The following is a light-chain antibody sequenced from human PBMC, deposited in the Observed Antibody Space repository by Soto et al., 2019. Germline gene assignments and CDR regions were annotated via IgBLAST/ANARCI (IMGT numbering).Light chain of an antibody. CDR3: QQRSR. J-gene: IGKJ4*01. CDR1: QSVSSY. Sequence: EIVLTQSPATLSLSPGERATLSCRASQSVSSYLAWYQQKPGQAPRLLIYDASNRATGIPARFSGSGSVTDFTLTISSLEPEDFAVYYCQQRSRFGGGTKVEIK. CDR2: DAS. V-gene: IGKV3-11*01.